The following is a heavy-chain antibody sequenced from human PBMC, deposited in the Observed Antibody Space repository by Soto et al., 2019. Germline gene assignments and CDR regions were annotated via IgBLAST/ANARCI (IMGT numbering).Heavy chain of an antibody. D-gene: IGHD2-2*01. CDR1: GGSIGSYY. V-gene: IGHV4-59*08. Sequence: QVQLQESGPGLVKPSETLSPTCTVSGGSIGSYYWSWIRQPPGKGLEWIGYIFDSGSTNYNPSLKSRVTISLDTSKNQISLKLSSVTAADTAVYYCARRKYCSSTSCYDAIDIWGQGTMVTVSS. J-gene: IGHJ3*02. CDR3: ARRKYCSSTSCYDAIDI. CDR2: IFDSGST.